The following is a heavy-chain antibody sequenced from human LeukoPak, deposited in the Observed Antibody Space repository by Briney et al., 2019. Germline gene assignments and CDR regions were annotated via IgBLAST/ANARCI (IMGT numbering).Heavy chain of an antibody. CDR1: GGSIYTYY. Sequence: SETLSLTCNVSGGSIYTYYRSWIRQPPGKRLEWIGYIYYSGSTNYNPSLKSRVTISIDTSKNQFSLKLSSVTAADTAVYYCARSNVVVPSITKGYYYYAMDVWGQGTTVTVSS. D-gene: IGHD2-2*01. J-gene: IGHJ6*02. V-gene: IGHV4-59*08. CDR2: IYYSGST. CDR3: ARSNVVVPSITKGYYYYAMDV.